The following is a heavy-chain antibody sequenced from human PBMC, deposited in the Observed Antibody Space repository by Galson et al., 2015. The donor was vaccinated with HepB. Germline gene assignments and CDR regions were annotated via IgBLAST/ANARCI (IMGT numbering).Heavy chain of an antibody. CDR1: GFTVSSYS. CDR2: ISSSSSYI. D-gene: IGHD6-19*01. Sequence: SCAASGFTVSSYSMNWVRQAPGKGLEWVSSISSSSSYIYYADSVKGRFTISRDNAKNSLYLQMNSLRAEDTAVYYCARDAAIIAVAGTMYFDLWGRGTLVTVSS. CDR3: ARDAAIIAVAGTMYFDL. J-gene: IGHJ2*01. V-gene: IGHV3-21*01.